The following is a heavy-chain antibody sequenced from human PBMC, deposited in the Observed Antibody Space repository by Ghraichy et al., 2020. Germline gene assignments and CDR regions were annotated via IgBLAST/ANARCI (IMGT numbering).Heavy chain of an antibody. V-gene: IGHV3-49*03. CDR1: GFTFGDYA. D-gene: IGHD5-12*01. CDR2: IRSKTYGGTT. CDR3: TREALYSGSDRAPDY. J-gene: IGHJ4*02. Sequence: GGSLRLSCTASGFTFGDYAMSWIRQAPGKGLEWVGFIRSKTYGGTTEYAASVKGRFTISRDDSKSIAYLQMNSLETEDTAVYYCTREALYSGSDRAPDYCAPPTLVPVSA.